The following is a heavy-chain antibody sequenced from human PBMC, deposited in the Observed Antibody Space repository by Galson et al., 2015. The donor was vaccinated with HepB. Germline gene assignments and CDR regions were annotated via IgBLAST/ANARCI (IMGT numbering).Heavy chain of an antibody. Sequence: SLRLSCAASAFTFSTYGIHWVRQTPGKGLEWVAFIWSDESNKYYADSVKGRFTISRDNSKNTLYLQMNSLRAEDTAVYYCARSQVDYSSSGRYYYLTFEYWGQGSLVTVS. V-gene: IGHV3-33*01. D-gene: IGHD6-13*01. CDR3: ARSQVDYSSSGRYYYLTFEY. J-gene: IGHJ4*02. CDR1: AFTFSTYG. CDR2: IWSDESNK.